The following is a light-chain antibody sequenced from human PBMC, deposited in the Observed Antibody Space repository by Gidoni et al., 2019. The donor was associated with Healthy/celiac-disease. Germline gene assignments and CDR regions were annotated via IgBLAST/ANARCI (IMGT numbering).Light chain of an antibody. CDR1: SPNIASNT. J-gene: IGLJ2*01. V-gene: IGLV1-44*01. Sequence: TPGQRVTIPCSGSSPNIASNTVNWYQQFPGTAPNLLIYSNNQRPSGGPDRFSGSKSGTSAFLAISGLQSEDEADYYCAAWDDSLNGPHVVFGGGTKLTVL. CDR2: SNN. CDR3: AAWDDSLNGPHVV.